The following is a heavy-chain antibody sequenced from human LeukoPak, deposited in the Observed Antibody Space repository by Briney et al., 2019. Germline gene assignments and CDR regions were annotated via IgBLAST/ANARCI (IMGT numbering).Heavy chain of an antibody. J-gene: IGHJ4*02. Sequence: PGGSLRLSCKASGFTFSSYAMTWVRQAPGKGLEWVSAMGGSGDSPKYADSVKGRFTMSRDSPRNTVYLQMNRLRPDDTAVYYCARDWSAEYWGQGTLVTVSS. CDR2: MGGSGDSP. CDR3: ARDWSAEY. CDR1: GFTFSSYA. V-gene: IGHV3-23*01.